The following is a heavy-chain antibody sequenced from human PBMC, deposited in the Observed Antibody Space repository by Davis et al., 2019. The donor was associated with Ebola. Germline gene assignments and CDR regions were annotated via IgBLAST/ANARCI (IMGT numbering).Heavy chain of an antibody. D-gene: IGHD6-19*01. CDR3: ASSVAAGDYYYYGMDV. CDR2: ISSSSSTI. CDR1: GFTFSSYS. Sequence: PGGSLRLSCAASGFTFSSYSMNWVRQAPGKGLEWVSYISSSSSTIYYADSVKGRFTISRDNAKNSLYLQMNSLRDEDTAVYYCASSVAAGDYYYYGMDVWGQGTTVTVSS. V-gene: IGHV3-48*02. J-gene: IGHJ6*02.